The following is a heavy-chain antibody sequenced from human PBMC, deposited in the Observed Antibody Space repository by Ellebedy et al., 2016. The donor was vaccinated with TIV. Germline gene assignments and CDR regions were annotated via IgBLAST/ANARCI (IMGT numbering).Heavy chain of an antibody. CDR1: GYTFSDSA. V-gene: IGHV1-18*01. Sequence: ASVKVSCKASGYTFSDSAISWMRQAPGQGLEWMTWIYPYNGQTNHAQKFQDRVTLTTDTSTSTAYMELRSLRSDDTAVYFCARSKGLYASGKWGQGTLVTVSS. CDR2: IYPYNGQT. CDR3: ARSKGLYASGK. D-gene: IGHD3-10*01. J-gene: IGHJ4*02.